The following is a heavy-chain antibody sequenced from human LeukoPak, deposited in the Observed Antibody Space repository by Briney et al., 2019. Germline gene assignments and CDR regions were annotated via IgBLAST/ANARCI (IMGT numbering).Heavy chain of an antibody. CDR2: IYPGDSDT. CDR3: ASLYDSSGYYYFDY. V-gene: IGHV5-51*01. J-gene: IGHJ4*02. Sequence: GESLKISCKGSGYSFTSYWIGWVRQMPGKGLEWMGIIYPGDSDTRYSPSFQGQVTISADKSISTTYLQWSSLKASDTAMYHCASLYDSSGYYYFDYWGQGTLVTVSS. D-gene: IGHD3-22*01. CDR1: GYSFTSYW.